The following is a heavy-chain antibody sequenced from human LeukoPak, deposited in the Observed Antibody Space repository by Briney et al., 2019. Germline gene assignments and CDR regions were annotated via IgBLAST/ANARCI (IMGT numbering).Heavy chain of an antibody. Sequence: GGSLRLSCSASGFTFSNYWMSWVRQAPGKGLEWVATIKRDGSEKYYVDSVKGRFTISRDNAKNSLYLQMNSLRAEDTAVYYCARRYYYGSGSYYDYWGQGTLVTVSS. CDR3: ARRYYYGSGSYYDY. CDR1: GFTFSNYW. CDR2: IKRDGSEK. D-gene: IGHD3-10*01. J-gene: IGHJ4*02. V-gene: IGHV3-7*01.